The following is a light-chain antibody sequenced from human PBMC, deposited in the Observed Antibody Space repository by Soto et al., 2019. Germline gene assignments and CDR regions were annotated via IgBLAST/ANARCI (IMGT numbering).Light chain of an antibody. CDR3: GSWDSSLSAYV. V-gene: IGLV1-51*01. CDR2: DDN. J-gene: IGLJ1*01. CDR1: SSSIGGNS. Sequence: QEVTISCSGSSSSIGGNSVSWYQQLPGTAPKLLIYDDNKRPSGIPDRFSGSKSGTSATLGITGFQTGDEADYYCGSWDSSLSAYVFXTGTKVTVL.